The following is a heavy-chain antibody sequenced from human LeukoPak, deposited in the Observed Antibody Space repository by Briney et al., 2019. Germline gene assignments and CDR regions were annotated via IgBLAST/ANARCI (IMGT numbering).Heavy chain of an antibody. Sequence: PSETLSLTCAVSGYSISSGYYWGWIRQPPGKGLEWIGSIYHSGSTYYNPSLKSRVTISVDTSKNQFSLKLSSVTAADTAVYCCARTRILSHTNFDYWGQGTLVTVSS. D-gene: IGHD2-15*01. CDR1: GYSISSGYY. CDR3: ARTRILSHTNFDY. J-gene: IGHJ4*02. V-gene: IGHV4-38-2*01. CDR2: IYHSGST.